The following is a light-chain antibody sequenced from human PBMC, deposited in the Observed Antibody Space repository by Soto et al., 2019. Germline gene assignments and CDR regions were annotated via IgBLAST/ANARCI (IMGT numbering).Light chain of an antibody. CDR3: QQYGSSPGT. V-gene: IGKV3-20*01. CDR2: SVS. J-gene: IGKJ1*01. CDR1: QSVSNDY. Sequence: EMVLTQSPGTLSLSQGDRATLSCRASQSVSNDYVAWVQQKPGQTPRLLIYSVSSRATGIPDRFSGSGSGTDFTLTISRLEPEDSAVYYCQQYGSSPGTFGQGTKVDVK.